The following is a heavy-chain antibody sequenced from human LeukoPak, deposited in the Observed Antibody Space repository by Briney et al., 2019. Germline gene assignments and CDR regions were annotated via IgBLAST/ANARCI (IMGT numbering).Heavy chain of an antibody. CDR1: GYTFTSYG. Sequence: ASVKVSCKTSGYTFTSYGISWVRQAPGQGLEWMGWISAYNGNTNYAQKLQGRVTMTTDTSTSTAYMELRSLGSDDTAVYYCARESPGDYGVDYWGQGTLVTVSS. J-gene: IGHJ4*02. D-gene: IGHD4-17*01. V-gene: IGHV1-18*01. CDR3: ARESPGDYGVDY. CDR2: ISAYNGNT.